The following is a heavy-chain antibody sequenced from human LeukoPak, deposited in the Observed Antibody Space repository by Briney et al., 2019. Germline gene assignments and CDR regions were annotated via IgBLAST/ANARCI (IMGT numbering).Heavy chain of an antibody. CDR2: ASYSGNT. V-gene: IGHV4-39*07. J-gene: IGHJ4*02. Sequence: PSETLSLTCTVSGASISSSTYYWGWIRQPPGKGLVWIGSASYSGNTYYNPSLKSRVTILVDTSKNQFSLEMTSVTAADTAVYYCARDQYYDVSTYYEIDYWGQGTLVTVSS. D-gene: IGHD3-22*01. CDR3: ARDQYYDVSTYYEIDY. CDR1: GASISSSTYY.